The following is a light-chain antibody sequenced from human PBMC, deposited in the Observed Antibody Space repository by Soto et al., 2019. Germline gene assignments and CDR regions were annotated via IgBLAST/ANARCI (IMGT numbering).Light chain of an antibody. CDR1: SSDVGGYNY. CDR3: NSYTGSGIV. V-gene: IGLV2-14*01. J-gene: IGLJ1*01. CDR2: EVS. Sequence: QSALTQPASVSGSPGQSITISCTGTSSDVGGYNYVSWYQHHPGKAPKLMIYEVSNRPSGVSYRFSGSKSGNTASLTISGLQAEDEADHYCNSYTGSGIVFGTGTKVTV.